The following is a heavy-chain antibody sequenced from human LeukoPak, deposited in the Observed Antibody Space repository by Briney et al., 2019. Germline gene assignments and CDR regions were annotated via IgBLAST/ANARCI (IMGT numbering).Heavy chain of an antibody. CDR2: IKQDGSEK. V-gene: IGHV3-7*01. J-gene: IGHJ6*02. Sequence: GGSLRLSCAASGFTLSSYWMSWVRQAPGKGLEWVANIKQDGSEKYYVDSVKGRFTISRDNAKNSLYLQMNSLGAEDTAVYYCARGPERGSWYYYYYYGMDVWGQGTTVTVSS. CDR1: GFTLSSYW. D-gene: IGHD3-10*01. CDR3: ARGPERGSWYYYYYYGMDV.